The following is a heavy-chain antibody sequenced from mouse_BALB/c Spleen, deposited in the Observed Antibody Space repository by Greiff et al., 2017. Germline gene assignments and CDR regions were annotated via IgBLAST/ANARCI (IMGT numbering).Heavy chain of an antibody. Sequence: EVHLVESGGGLVQPGGSRSLSCAASGFSFSSFGMHWVRQAPEKGLEWVAYISSGSSTIYYADLVKGRFTISRDNPKNTLFLQMTSLRSEDTAVYYCARSSGEAMDYWGQGTSVTVSS. CDR1: GFSFSSFG. CDR2: ISSGSSTI. J-gene: IGHJ4*01. D-gene: IGHD4-1*01. V-gene: IGHV5-17*02. CDR3: ARSSGEAMDY.